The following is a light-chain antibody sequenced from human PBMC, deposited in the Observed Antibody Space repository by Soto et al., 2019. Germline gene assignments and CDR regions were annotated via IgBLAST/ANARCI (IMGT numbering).Light chain of an antibody. CDR1: SSDVGGYKY. CDR3: GSYTSTDTPFV. CDR2: EVS. Sequence: QSALTQPASVSGSPGQSITISCTGTSSDVGGYKYVSWYQQHPGKAPKLMIYEVSNRPSGVSSRFSGSKSGNTASLTISNLEAEDESDYYCGSYTSTDTPFVFGTGTKVTVL. J-gene: IGLJ1*01. V-gene: IGLV2-14*01.